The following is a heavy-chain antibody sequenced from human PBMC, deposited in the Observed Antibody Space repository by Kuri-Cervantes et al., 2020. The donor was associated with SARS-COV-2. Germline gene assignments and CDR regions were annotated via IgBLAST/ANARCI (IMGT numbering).Heavy chain of an antibody. CDR2: IYHSGST. V-gene: IGHV4-39*07. CDR1: GGSISSSSYY. Sequence: SETLSLTCTVSGGSISSSSYYWGWIRQPPGKGQEWIGEIYHSGSTNYNPSLKSRVTISVDKSKNQFSLKLSSVTAADTAVYYCARTGAVAATQINAFDIWGQGTMVTVSS. D-gene: IGHD2-15*01. J-gene: IGHJ3*02. CDR3: ARTGAVAATQINAFDI.